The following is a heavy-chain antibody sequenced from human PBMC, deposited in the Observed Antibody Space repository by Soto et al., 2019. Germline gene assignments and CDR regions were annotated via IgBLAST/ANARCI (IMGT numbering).Heavy chain of an antibody. J-gene: IGHJ5*02. CDR2: IYYSGST. Sequence: PSEALSLTCTVSGGSNSSYYWSWIRQPPGKGLEWIGYIYYSGSTNYNPSLKSRVTISVDTSKNQFSLKLSSVTAADTAMYYCARNGACTRPGCIVGWFDPWGPGTLVPVSS. CDR1: GGSNSSYY. CDR3: ARNGACTRPGCIVGWFDP. V-gene: IGHV4-59*12. D-gene: IGHD2-8*01.